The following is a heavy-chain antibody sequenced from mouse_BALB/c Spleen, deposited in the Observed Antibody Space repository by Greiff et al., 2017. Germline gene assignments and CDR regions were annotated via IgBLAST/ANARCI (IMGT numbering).Heavy chain of an antibody. CDR3: AIYYYGSSYAWFAY. V-gene: IGHV1-80*01. Sequence: QVQLQQSGAELVRPGSSVKISCKASGYAFSSYWMNWVKQRPGQGLEWIGQIYPGDGDTNYNGKFKGKATLTVDKSSSTAYMQLSSLTSEDSAVYYCAIYYYGSSYAWFAYWGQGTLVTVSA. D-gene: IGHD1-1*01. CDR2: IYPGDGDT. CDR1: GYAFSSYW. J-gene: IGHJ3*01.